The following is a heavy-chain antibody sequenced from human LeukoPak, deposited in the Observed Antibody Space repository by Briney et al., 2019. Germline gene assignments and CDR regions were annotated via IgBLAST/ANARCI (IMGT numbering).Heavy chain of an antibody. CDR2: ISGSGGST. V-gene: IGHV3-23*01. D-gene: IGHD3-3*01. J-gene: IGHJ4*02. Sequence: PGGSLRLSCAASGFTFSSYAMSWVRQAPGKGLEWVSAISGSGGSTYYADSVKGRFTISRDNSKNTLCLQMNSLRAEDTAVYYCASLRFLEWLLYWGQGTLVTVSS. CDR3: ASLRFLEWLLY. CDR1: GFTFSSYA.